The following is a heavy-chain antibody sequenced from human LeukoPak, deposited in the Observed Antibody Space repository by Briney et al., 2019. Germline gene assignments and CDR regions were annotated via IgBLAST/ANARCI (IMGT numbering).Heavy chain of an antibody. Sequence: SEPLSLTCTVSGASISSYYWSWIRQPPGKGQKWIGYIYYSGSTNYNPSLKSRVTISVDTSKSQFSLRLSSVTAADTAIYYCATSCGNSYGCYFDYWGQGTLVTDFS. CDR2: IYYSGST. CDR1: GASISSYY. CDR3: ATSCGNSYGCYFDY. J-gene: IGHJ4*02. V-gene: IGHV4-59*08. D-gene: IGHD5-18*01.